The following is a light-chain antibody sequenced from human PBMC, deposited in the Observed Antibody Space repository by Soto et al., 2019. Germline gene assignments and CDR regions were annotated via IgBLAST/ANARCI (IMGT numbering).Light chain of an antibody. V-gene: IGKV1-9*01. CDR2: AAS. J-gene: IGKJ3*01. CDR1: QGISSY. CDR3: QQLKSYL. Sequence: IQLTQSPSSLSASVGDRVTITCRASQGISSYLAWYQQKPGKAPKLLIYAASTLQSGVPSRFSGSGSGTDFTLTISSLQPEDFATYYCQQLKSYLVGPGTKVDIK.